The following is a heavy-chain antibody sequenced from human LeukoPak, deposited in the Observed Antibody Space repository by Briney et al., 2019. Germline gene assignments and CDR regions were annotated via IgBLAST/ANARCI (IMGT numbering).Heavy chain of an antibody. D-gene: IGHD3-22*01. CDR3: TKDYDTVGYYSSDY. J-gene: IGHJ4*02. CDR2: LSGSGTTT. CDR1: GFTFSDYA. Sequence: GGSLRLSCAASGFTFSDYAMSWVRQVPGKGLEWVSTLSGSGTTTFHANSVKGRFTISRDSSKNTLYLQMNSLRAADTALYYCTKDYDTVGYYSSDYWGQGTLVTVSS. V-gene: IGHV3-23*01.